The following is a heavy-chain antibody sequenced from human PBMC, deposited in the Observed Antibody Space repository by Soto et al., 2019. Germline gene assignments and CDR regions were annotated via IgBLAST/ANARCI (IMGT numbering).Heavy chain of an antibody. CDR3: ARDQYDILTGYDWFDP. J-gene: IGHJ5*02. Sequence: QVQLQESGPGLVKPSETLSLTCSVSGGSVSSDRNYWSWIRQSPGRGPEWIGYVYYSGTTNYNPSLKSRVTITRDTSKNQFSLKMTSVTAADTAVYYCARDQYDILTGYDWFDPWGQGILVTVSS. CDR2: VYYSGTT. CDR1: GGSVSSDRNY. V-gene: IGHV4-61*01. D-gene: IGHD3-9*01.